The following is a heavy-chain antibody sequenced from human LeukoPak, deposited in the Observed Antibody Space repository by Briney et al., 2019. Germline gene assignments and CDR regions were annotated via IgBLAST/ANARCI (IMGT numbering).Heavy chain of an antibody. D-gene: IGHD3-22*01. CDR3: ARAEITMIVVGAFDI. J-gene: IGHJ3*02. CDR1: GGSISSYY. V-gene: IGHV4-59*01. CDR2: IYYSGST. Sequence: SETLSLTCTVSGGSISSYYWSWIRQPPGKGLEWIGYIYYSGSTNYNPSLKSRVTISVDTSKNQFSLKLSSVTAADTAVYHCARAEITMIVVGAFDIWGQGTMVTFSS.